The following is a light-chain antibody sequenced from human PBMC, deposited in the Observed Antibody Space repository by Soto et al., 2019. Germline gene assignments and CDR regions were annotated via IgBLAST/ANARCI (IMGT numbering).Light chain of an antibody. Sequence: EIVLTQSPGTLSLSPGERATLSCRASQSVSSSYLAWYQQKPGQAPRLLIYGASSRATVIPYRVSGSGSGTDLTLTISRLEPEDVAVYYCQQYGSSPTFGQGTKVEIK. CDR1: QSVSSSY. CDR3: QQYGSSPT. CDR2: GAS. V-gene: IGKV3-20*01. J-gene: IGKJ1*01.